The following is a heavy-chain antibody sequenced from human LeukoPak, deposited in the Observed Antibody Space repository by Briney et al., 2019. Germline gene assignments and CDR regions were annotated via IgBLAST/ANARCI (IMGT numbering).Heavy chain of an antibody. CDR2: IYTSGST. J-gene: IGHJ4*02. CDR3: ARRIAGATDYFDY. CDR1: GGSISSGSYY. D-gene: IGHD1-26*01. V-gene: IGHV4-61*02. Sequence: PSQTLSLTCTVSGGSISSGSYYWSWIRQPAGEALEWIGRIYTSGSTNYNPSLKSRVTISVDTSKNQFSLKLSSVTAADTAVYYCARRIAGATDYFDYWGQGTLVTVSS.